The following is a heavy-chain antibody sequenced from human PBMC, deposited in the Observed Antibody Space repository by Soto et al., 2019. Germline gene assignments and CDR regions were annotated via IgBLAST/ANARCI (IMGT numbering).Heavy chain of an antibody. CDR1: GVSIFSHSYY. CDR2: INHSGST. J-gene: IGHJ4*02. D-gene: IGHD2-15*01. Sequence: QLQLQESGPGLVRPSETLSLTCTVSGVSIFSHSYYWGWIRQAPGKVLEWIATINHSGSTYHNPSLKSRVTMSVDTSKNQFSLNLSSVTAADTAVYYCARRYAPRYSSGNNHFDLWGQGTLVTVSS. V-gene: IGHV4-39*01. CDR3: ARRYAPRYSSGNNHFDL.